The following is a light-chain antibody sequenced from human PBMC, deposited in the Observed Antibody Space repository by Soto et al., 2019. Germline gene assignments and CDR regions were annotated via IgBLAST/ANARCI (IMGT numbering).Light chain of an antibody. CDR1: SGDVGGYNY. J-gene: IGLJ1*01. Sequence: QSVLTQPASVSGSPGQSITISCTGSSGDVGGYNYVSWYQQHPDKAPKLIIYEVTNRPSGVSNRFSASKSGNTASLTISGLQAEDEADYYCSSYTNTDTLVVFGTGTKLTVL. V-gene: IGLV2-14*01. CDR2: EVT. CDR3: SSYTNTDTLVV.